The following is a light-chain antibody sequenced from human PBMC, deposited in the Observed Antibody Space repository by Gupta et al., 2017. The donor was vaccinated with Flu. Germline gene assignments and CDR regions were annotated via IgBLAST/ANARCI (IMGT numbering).Light chain of an antibody. CDR1: TSDIGHYNF. Sequence: QSALTQPASVSGSPGQSITISCTGSTSDIGHYNFVSWYRQDPGKAPKLIIYEVTNRPSGISERFSGSKSGNAASLTIYGLQAEDEADYYCASYSSTSTLGLFGTGTKVTVL. V-gene: IGLV2-14*01. J-gene: IGLJ1*01. CDR2: EVT. CDR3: ASYSSTSTLGL.